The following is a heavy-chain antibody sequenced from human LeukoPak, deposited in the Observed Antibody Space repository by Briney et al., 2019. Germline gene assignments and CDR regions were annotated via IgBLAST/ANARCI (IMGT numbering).Heavy chain of an antibody. Sequence: PSETLSLTCTVSGGSISSYYWSWIRQPPGKGLEWIGYIYHSGSTDYNPSLKSRVTISVDTSKSQFSLKLSSVTAADTAVYYCARRQVITMVRGVQVELPVDIWGQGTMVTVSS. V-gene: IGHV4-59*08. CDR1: GGSISSYY. D-gene: IGHD3-10*01. J-gene: IGHJ3*02. CDR2: IYHSGST. CDR3: ARRQVITMVRGVQVELPVDI.